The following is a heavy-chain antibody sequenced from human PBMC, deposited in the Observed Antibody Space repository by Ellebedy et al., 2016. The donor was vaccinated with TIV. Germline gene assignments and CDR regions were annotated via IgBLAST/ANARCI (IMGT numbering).Heavy chain of an antibody. D-gene: IGHD2-15*01. Sequence: MPSETLSLTCTVSGGSISSSSFYWGWIRQPPGKGLEWIGNIFYSGTTNYSPSLKRRVTISVDKSRNQFSLKLTSVTAADTAVYYCARGYCSGGSCGYFDYWGQGTLVTVSS. CDR2: IFYSGTT. J-gene: IGHJ4*02. V-gene: IGHV4-39*07. CDR3: ARGYCSGGSCGYFDY. CDR1: GGSISSSSFY.